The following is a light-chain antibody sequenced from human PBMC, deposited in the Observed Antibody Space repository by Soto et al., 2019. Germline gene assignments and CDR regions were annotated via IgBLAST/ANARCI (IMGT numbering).Light chain of an antibody. Sequence: IQMTQSPSTLSASVGDRVTITCRASQSISSYLNWYQQTPGKAPKFLIYAASNLQGGVPSRFSGSGSGTDFTLTISILQPDDFATYYCQQSHSPPMTFGQRTIVDIK. CDR1: QSISSY. CDR3: QQSHSPPMT. J-gene: IGKJ1*01. V-gene: IGKV1-39*01. CDR2: AAS.